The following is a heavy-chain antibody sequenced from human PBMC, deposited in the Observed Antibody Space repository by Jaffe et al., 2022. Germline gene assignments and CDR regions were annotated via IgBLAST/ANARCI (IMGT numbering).Heavy chain of an antibody. Sequence: QVQLQESGPGLVKPSQTLSLTCTVSGGSISSGSYYWSWIRQPAGKGLEWIGRIYTSGSTNYNPSLKSRVTISVDTSKNQFSLKLSSVTAADTAVYYCARAEYYYDSSGSHAFDIWGQGTMVTVSS. D-gene: IGHD3-22*01. CDR1: GGSISSGSYY. CDR2: IYTSGST. V-gene: IGHV4-61*02. J-gene: IGHJ3*02. CDR3: ARAEYYYDSSGSHAFDI.